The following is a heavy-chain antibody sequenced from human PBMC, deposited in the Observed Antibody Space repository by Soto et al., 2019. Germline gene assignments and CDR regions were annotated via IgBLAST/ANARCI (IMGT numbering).Heavy chain of an antibody. Sequence: QVQLVESGGGVVQPGRSLRLSCAASGFTFSSYGMHWVRQAPGKGLEWVAVIWYDGSNKYYADSVKGRFTISRDNSKNTLYLQINSRRAEDTAVDYCARVYDFWSGYSRTGYGAFDIWGQGTMVTVSS. CDR2: IWYDGSNK. CDR1: GFTFSSYG. J-gene: IGHJ3*02. D-gene: IGHD3-3*01. V-gene: IGHV3-33*01. CDR3: ARVYDFWSGYSRTGYGAFDI.